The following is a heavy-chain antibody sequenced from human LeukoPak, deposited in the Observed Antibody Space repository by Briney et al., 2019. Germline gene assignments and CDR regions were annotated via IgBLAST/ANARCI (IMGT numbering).Heavy chain of an antibody. CDR3: ARDRTPIVVVTAIYWFDP. J-gene: IGHJ5*02. Sequence: GGSLRLSCAASGFTFSSYAMHWVRQAPGKGLEWVAVISYDGSNKYYADSVKGRFTISRDNSKNPLYLQMNSLRAEDTAVYYCARDRTPIVVVTAIYWFDPWGQGTLVTVSS. V-gene: IGHV3-30*04. CDR2: ISYDGSNK. CDR1: GFTFSSYA. D-gene: IGHD2-21*02.